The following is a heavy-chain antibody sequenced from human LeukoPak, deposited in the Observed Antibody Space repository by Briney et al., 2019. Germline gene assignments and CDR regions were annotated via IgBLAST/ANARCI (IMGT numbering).Heavy chain of an antibody. Sequence: PGGSLRLSCVVSGFTFSNNGMSWVRQAPGKGLEWVSGLSGSGSSVYYADSVRGRLTISRDNSRNTLYLQLDSLRADDTAVYYCAKGLNWSDPWGQGTLVTVSS. CDR1: GFTFSNNG. CDR3: AKGLNWSDP. D-gene: IGHD2-8*01. J-gene: IGHJ5*02. CDR2: LSGSGSSV. V-gene: IGHV3-23*01.